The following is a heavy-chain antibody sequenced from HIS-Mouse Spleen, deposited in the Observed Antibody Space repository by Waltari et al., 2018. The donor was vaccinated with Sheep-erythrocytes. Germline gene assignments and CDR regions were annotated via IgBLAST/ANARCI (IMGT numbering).Heavy chain of an antibody. CDR2: TYYSGRT. D-gene: IGHD7-27*01. CDR1: GGSINSGGYY. CDR3: ARDPLTGADY. Sequence: QVQLQESGPGLVKPSQTLSLTCTVSGGSINSGGYYWSWIRQHPGKGLEWIGYTYYSGRTYYNPSRKSRVTISVYTAKNQFSLKLSSVTAADTAVYYCARDPLTGADYWGQGTLVTVSS. J-gene: IGHJ4*02. V-gene: IGHV4-31*03.